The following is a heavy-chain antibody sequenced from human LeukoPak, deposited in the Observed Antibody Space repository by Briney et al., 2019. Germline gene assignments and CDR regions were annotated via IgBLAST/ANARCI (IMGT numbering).Heavy chain of an antibody. Sequence: GESLKISCKGSGYSFTSYWIGWVRRMPGKGLEWMGIIYPGDSDTRYSPSFQGQVTISADKSISTAYLQWSSLKASDTARYYCASPSDYYDSSGYYDDAFDIWGQGTMVTVSS. V-gene: IGHV5-51*01. CDR1: GYSFTSYW. CDR3: ASPSDYYDSSGYYDDAFDI. D-gene: IGHD3-22*01. J-gene: IGHJ3*02. CDR2: IYPGDSDT.